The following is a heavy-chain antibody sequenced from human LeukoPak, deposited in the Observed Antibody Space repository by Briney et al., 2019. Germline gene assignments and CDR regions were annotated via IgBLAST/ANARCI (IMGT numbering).Heavy chain of an antibody. D-gene: IGHD1-26*01. J-gene: IGHJ4*02. V-gene: IGHV4-59*01. CDR1: GDSIDSYY. CDR2: VFYSGPT. CDR3: AGRCARYFDS. Sequence: PSETLSLTCTVSGDSIDSYYWSWIRQPPGEVLKWIGYVFYSGPTNYDASLKSRIAISVDRSKNQFSSKLTSVSAADNAVYYSAGRCARYFDSWGQGTPVTVSS.